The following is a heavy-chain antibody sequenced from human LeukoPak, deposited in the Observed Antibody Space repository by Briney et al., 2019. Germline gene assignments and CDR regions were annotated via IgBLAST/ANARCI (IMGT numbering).Heavy chain of an antibody. Sequence: GGSLRLSCAASGFTFSSYSMNWVRQAPGKGLEWIGFIRNKANGGTTEYAASVKGRFTISRDDSKTIAHLQMSSLKTEDTAVYYCSRFYSSGWASGAFDIWGQGTMVTVSS. J-gene: IGHJ3*02. CDR1: GFTFSSYS. V-gene: IGHV3-49*04. D-gene: IGHD3-22*01. CDR2: IRNKANGGTT. CDR3: SRFYSSGWASGAFDI.